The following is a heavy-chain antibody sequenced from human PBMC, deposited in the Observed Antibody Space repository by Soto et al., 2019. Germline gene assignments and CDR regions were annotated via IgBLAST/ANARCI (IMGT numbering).Heavy chain of an antibody. J-gene: IGHJ4*02. Sequence: EVQVVESGGGLVQPGGSLRLSCAASGFRFSTYWMSWVRQAPGKGLEWLANIKQDANEMYYVDSVKGRFTISGDSAKNSLFLIMDSLRVEDTAVYYCAKKVNSGSGSQYFDYWGQGTLVTVSS. V-gene: IGHV3-7*01. D-gene: IGHD3-10*01. CDR1: GFRFSTYW. CDR3: AKKVNSGSGSQYFDY. CDR2: IKQDANEM.